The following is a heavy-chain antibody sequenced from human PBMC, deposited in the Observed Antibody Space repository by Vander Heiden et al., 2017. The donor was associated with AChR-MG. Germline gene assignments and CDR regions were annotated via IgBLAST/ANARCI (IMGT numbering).Heavy chain of an antibody. J-gene: IGHJ4*02. Sequence: QVQLVQSGAEVKKPGSSVQASCKASGGTFSSYALSWVRQAPGQGLEWMGGIIPIFGTANYAQKFQGRVTITADESTSTAYMELSSLRSEDTAVYYCASSDCSSTSCPPGTDYWGQGTLVTVSS. CDR3: ASSDCSSTSCPPGTDY. CDR1: GGTFSSYA. V-gene: IGHV1-69*01. D-gene: IGHD2-2*01. CDR2: IIPIFGTA.